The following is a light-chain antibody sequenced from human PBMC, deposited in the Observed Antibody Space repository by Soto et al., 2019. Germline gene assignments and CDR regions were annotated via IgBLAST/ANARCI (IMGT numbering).Light chain of an antibody. Sequence: DIQMTQSPSSLSASVGDRVTITCRASQSISSYLNWYQQKPGKAPKLLIYAASTRATGIPARFSGSGSETEFTLTISSLQSEDFAVYYCQQFYNWPRTFGQGTKVEIK. V-gene: IGKV1-39*01. CDR1: QSISSY. CDR2: AAS. CDR3: QQFYNWPRT. J-gene: IGKJ1*01.